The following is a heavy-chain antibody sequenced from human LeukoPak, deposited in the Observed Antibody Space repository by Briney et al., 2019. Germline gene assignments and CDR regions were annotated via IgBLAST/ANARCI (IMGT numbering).Heavy chain of an antibody. CDR1: GGSISGGSYY. Sequence: SETLSLTCTVSGGSISGGSYYWSWIRQPAGKGLEWIGRIYTSGSTNYNPSLKSRVTISVDTSKNQFSLKLSSVTAADTAVYYCARGLGVYGEEYWGQGTLVTVSS. CDR3: ARGLGVYGEEY. J-gene: IGHJ4*02. D-gene: IGHD2-8*01. CDR2: IYTSGST. V-gene: IGHV4-61*02.